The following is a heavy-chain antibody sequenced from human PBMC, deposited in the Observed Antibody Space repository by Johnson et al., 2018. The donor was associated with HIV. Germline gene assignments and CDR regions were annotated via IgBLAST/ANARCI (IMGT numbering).Heavy chain of an antibody. J-gene: IGHJ3*02. CDR2: ISYDGSNK. CDR1: GFTFSSYA. CDR3: ARQQLSRNVAFDI. Sequence: QMQLVESGGGVVQPGRSLSLSCAASGFTFSSYAMYWVRQAPGKGLEWVAFISYDGSNKYYADSVKGRFTISRDNSKNTLYLQMNSLRAEDTAVYYCARQQLSRNVAFDIWGQGTMVTVSS. D-gene: IGHD6-13*01. V-gene: IGHV3-30-3*01.